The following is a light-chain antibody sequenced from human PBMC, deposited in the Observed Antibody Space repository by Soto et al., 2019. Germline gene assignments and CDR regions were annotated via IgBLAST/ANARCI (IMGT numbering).Light chain of an antibody. Sequence: DIQLTQSPSFLSASVGDRVTITCRASQGISSYLAWYQQKPGKAPKLLIYAASTLQSGVPSRFSGSGSGTEFTLTISSLQPEDFATYYGQQLNSYPLTFGGGTKVESK. V-gene: IGKV1-9*01. CDR2: AAS. CDR3: QQLNSYPLT. CDR1: QGISSY. J-gene: IGKJ4*01.